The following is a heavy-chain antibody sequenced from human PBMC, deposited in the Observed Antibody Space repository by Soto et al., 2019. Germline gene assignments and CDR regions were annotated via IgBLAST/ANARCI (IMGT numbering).Heavy chain of an antibody. Sequence: SVKVSCKASGGTFSSYAISWVRQAPGQGLEWMGGIIPIFGTANYAQKFQGRVTITADESTSTAYMELSSLRSEDTAVYYCARGTDYYDSSGYYYYGMDVWGQGTTVTVSS. CDR3: ARGTDYYDSSGYYYYGMDV. J-gene: IGHJ6*02. CDR1: GGTFSSYA. V-gene: IGHV1-69*13. CDR2: IIPIFGTA. D-gene: IGHD3-22*01.